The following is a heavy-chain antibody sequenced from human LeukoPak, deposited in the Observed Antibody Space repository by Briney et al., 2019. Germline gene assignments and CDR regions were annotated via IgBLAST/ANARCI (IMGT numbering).Heavy chain of an antibody. J-gene: IGHJ4*02. CDR2: IYHSGSA. Sequence: SETLSLTCAVSGDSISSGVYYWSWIRQSPGKGLEWIGYIYHSGSAEYNPSLKSRVTISIDKSKNQFSLNLTSVTAADTAVYYCARLDATGWYYFDLWGQGTLVTVSS. D-gene: IGHD6-19*01. V-gene: IGHV4-30-2*06. CDR3: ARLDATGWYYFDL. CDR1: GDSISSGVYY.